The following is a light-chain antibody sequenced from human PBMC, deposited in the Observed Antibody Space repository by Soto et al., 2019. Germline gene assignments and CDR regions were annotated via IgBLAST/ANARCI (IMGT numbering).Light chain of an antibody. CDR2: KAS. J-gene: IGKJ1*01. V-gene: IGKV1-5*03. CDR3: QQYNSYPGT. CDR1: QSISSW. Sequence: DIQMTQSPSTLPASVGDRVTVTCRASQSISSWLAWYQQKPGKAPKLLIYKASSLESGVPSRFSGSGSGTEFTLTISSLQPDDFATYYCQQYNSYPGTFGQGTKV.